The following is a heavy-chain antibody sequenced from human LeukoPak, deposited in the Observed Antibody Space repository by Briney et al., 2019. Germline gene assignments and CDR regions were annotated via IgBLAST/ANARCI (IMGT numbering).Heavy chain of an antibody. CDR3: ARELVSLGTGYFDL. CDR2: ITGSSTWT. Sequence: GGSLKLSCEAPGFTFSTYGMTWVGQAPGKGLEWVSGITGSSTWTYYADSVKGRFTISRDNSNNTLHLQMNSLRAEDTAIYYCARELVSLGTGYFDLWGRGTLVTVSS. CDR1: GFTFSTYG. J-gene: IGHJ2*01. V-gene: IGHV3-23*01. D-gene: IGHD7-27*01.